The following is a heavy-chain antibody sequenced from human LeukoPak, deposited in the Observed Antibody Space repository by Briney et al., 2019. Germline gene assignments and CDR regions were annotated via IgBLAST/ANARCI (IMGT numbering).Heavy chain of an antibody. V-gene: IGHV4-34*01. CDR3: APEADLREP. CDR2: INHSGST. D-gene: IGHD1-14*01. CDR1: GGSFSGYY. Sequence: ASETLSLTCAVYGGSFSGYYWSWIRQPPGKGLEWIGEINHSGSTNYNPSLKSRVTISVDTSKNQLSLKLNSVTAADTAVYYCAPEADLREPWGQGTLVTVSS. J-gene: IGHJ5*02.